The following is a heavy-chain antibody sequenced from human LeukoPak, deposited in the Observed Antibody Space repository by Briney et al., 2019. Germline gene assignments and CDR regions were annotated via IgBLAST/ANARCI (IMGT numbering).Heavy chain of an antibody. D-gene: IGHD3-22*01. CDR2: INPSGGST. CDR3: AKDFPGDSSGYYPDY. J-gene: IGHJ4*02. CDR1: GYTFTSYY. Sequence: ASVKVSCKXSGYTFTSYYMHWVRQSPGQGLEWMGIINPSGGSTSYAQKFQGRVTMTRDTSTSTVYMELSSLRSEDTAVYYCAKDFPGDSSGYYPDYWGQGTLVTVSS. V-gene: IGHV1-46*01.